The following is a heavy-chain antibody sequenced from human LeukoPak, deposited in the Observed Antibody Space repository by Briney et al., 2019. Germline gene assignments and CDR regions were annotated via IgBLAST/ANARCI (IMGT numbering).Heavy chain of an antibody. CDR2: INSDGSIT. D-gene: IGHD6-13*01. V-gene: IGHV3-74*01. Sequence: PGGSLRLSCAASGFSFSSYWMHWVRQAPGKGLVWVSRINSDGSITSYADSVKGRFTISRDSAKNTLYLQMNSLRAEDTAVYYCARAINSSWNGAFDIWGQGTMITVSS. CDR1: GFSFSSYW. J-gene: IGHJ3*02. CDR3: ARAINSSWNGAFDI.